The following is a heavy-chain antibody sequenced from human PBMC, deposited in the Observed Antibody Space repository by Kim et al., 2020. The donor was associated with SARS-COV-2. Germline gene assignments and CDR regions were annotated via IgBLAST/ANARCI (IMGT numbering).Heavy chain of an antibody. CDR3: ARSSITMVRTLFRVIDGMDV. Sequence: GGSLRLSCAASGFTFSDYYMSWIRQAPGKGLEWVSYISSSSSYTNYADSVKGRFTISRDNAKNSLYLQMNSLRAEDTAVYYCARSSITMVRTLFRVIDGMDVWGQGTTVTVSS. CDR2: ISSSSSYT. D-gene: IGHD3-10*01. V-gene: IGHV3-11*06. J-gene: IGHJ6*02. CDR1: GFTFSDYY.